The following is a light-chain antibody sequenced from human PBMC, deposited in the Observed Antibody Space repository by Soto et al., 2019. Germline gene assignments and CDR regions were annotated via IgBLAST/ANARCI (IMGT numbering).Light chain of an antibody. V-gene: IGLV3-9*01. CDR2: RDN. CDR1: NIGTKS. Sequence: SYELTQPLSVSVVLGQTARITCGGNNIGTKSVHWYQQKPGQAPVLVIYRDNNRPSGIPERFSGSNSGNTATLTISRAQAGDEADYSCQVWDSSTVVFGGGTQLTVL. CDR3: QVWDSSTVV. J-gene: IGLJ2*01.